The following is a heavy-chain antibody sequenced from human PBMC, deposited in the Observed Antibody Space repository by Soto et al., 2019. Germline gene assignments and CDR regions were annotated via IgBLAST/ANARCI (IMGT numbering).Heavy chain of an antibody. CDR2: ISAYNGNT. CDR1: GYSFTTYG. J-gene: IGHJ6*02. Sequence: QVQLVQSGGEVKKPGASVKVSCKTSGYSFTTYGISWVRQAPGQGLEWMGWISAYNGNTNYAQKLQGRVTMTTDTSTSTDYRERRRLRSDDTGVYYCAREGPAPYYYYGMDVWGQGSTVTVSS. CDR3: AREGPAPYYYYGMDV. V-gene: IGHV1-18*01.